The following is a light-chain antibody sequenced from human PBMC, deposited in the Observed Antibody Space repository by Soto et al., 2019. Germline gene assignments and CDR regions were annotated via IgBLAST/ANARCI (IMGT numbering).Light chain of an antibody. CDR2: EAS. CDR3: QQANCFPIT. V-gene: IGKV1-12*01. CDR1: QGITNR. J-gene: IGKJ5*01. Sequence: DIHLTQSPSSLSASVGDRVTITGRASQGITNRLAWYQQKPGKAPKLLIYEASSLQSGVPSRISGSGSGTDFTLTISSLQPEDFATYYCQQANCFPITFGQGTRLEI.